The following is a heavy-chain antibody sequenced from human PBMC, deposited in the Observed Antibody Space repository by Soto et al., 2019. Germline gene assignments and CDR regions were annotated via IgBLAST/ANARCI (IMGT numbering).Heavy chain of an antibody. Sequence: TSETLCLTCSVSGGSISSYYWSWIRQPPGKGLEWIGYIYYSGSTNYNPSLKSRVTISVDTSKNQFSLKLSSVTAADTAVYYCAREYYYGSGGAYWGQGTLVTVSS. CDR3: AREYYYGSGGAY. J-gene: IGHJ4*02. CDR1: GGSISSYY. CDR2: IYYSGST. V-gene: IGHV4-59*01. D-gene: IGHD3-10*01.